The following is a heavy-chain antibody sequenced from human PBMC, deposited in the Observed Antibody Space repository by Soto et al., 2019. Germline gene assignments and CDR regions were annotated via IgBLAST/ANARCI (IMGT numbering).Heavy chain of an antibody. V-gene: IGHV3-30*06. CDR3: AKDYSSGWYYFDN. Sequence: TGGSLRLSCAASGFTFSSYGMHWVRQAPGKGLEWVAVISYDGGNIYYADSVKGRFTISRDNSKHTVYLQMDSLRDEDTAVYYCAKDYSSGWYYFDNWGQGTLVTVSS. CDR1: GFTFSSYG. D-gene: IGHD6-13*01. CDR2: ISYDGGNI. J-gene: IGHJ4*02.